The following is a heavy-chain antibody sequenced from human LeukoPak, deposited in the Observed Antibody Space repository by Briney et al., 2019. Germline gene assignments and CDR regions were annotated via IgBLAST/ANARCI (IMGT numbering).Heavy chain of an antibody. CDR1: GFTFSSYW. V-gene: IGHV3-7*01. CDR2: IKQDGSEK. CDR3: ARVRAYYGSGSYYNVAPRYYGMDV. J-gene: IGHJ6*02. D-gene: IGHD3-10*01. Sequence: GGSLRLSCAASGFTFSSYWMSWVRQAPGKGLEWVANIKQDGSEKYYVDSVKGRFTISRDNAKNSLYLQMNSLRAEDTAVYYCARVRAYYGSGSYYNVAPRYYGMDVWGQGTTVTVSS.